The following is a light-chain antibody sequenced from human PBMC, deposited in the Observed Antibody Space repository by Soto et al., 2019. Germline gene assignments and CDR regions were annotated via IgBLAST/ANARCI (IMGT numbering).Light chain of an antibody. V-gene: IGKV3-20*01. J-gene: IGKJ4*01. CDR2: ATS. Sequence: EIVLTQSPGTLSLSPGERATLSCRASQSVSTNYLAWNQQKPGQAPRLLIGATSSRATGIPDRFSGSGSGTDFTLTITRLEPEDFAVYFCQQYSSSPRGVTFGGGTKLEI. CDR3: QQYSSSPRGVT. CDR1: QSVSTNY.